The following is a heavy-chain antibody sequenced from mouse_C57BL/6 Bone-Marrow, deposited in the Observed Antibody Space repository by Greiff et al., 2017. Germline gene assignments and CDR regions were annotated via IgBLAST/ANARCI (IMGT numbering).Heavy chain of an antibody. Sequence: VQLQQSGPELVKPGASVKISCKASGYTFTDYYMNWVKQSHGKSLEWIGDINPNNGGTSYNQKFKGKATLTVDKSSSTAYMELRSLTSEDSAVYYCARIYYYGSSYGDYWGQGTTLTVSS. CDR2: INPNNGGT. J-gene: IGHJ2*01. V-gene: IGHV1-26*01. CDR3: ARIYYYGSSYGDY. CDR1: GYTFTDYY. D-gene: IGHD1-1*01.